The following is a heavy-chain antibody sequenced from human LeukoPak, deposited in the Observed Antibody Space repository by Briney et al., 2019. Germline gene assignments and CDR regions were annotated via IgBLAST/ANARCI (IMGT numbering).Heavy chain of an antibody. CDR2: ISGYNGNT. CDR3: ARDLLYSSGYSSGYDDSFDI. V-gene: IGHV1-18*01. CDR1: GYTFTSYG. Sequence: ASVKVSCKASGYTFTSYGISWVRQAPGQGLEWMGWISGYNGNTYYAQKLQGRVTMTTDTSTSTAYMALRSLRSDDTAVFYCARDLLYSSGYSSGYDDSFDIWGQGTMVTVSS. J-gene: IGHJ3*02. D-gene: IGHD6-19*01.